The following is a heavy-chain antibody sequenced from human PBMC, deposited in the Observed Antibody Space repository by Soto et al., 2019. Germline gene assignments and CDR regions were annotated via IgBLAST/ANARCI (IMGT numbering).Heavy chain of an antibody. CDR2: ISSSSSYI. CDR1: GFTFSSYS. Sequence: EVQLVESGGGLVKPGGSLRLSCAASGFTFSSYSMNWVRQAPGKGLEWVSSISSSSSYIYYADSVKGRFTISRDNAKNSLYLQMNSLRAEDTAVYYCAPLGERRTRLIQTKRYYYGMDVWGQGTTVTVSS. J-gene: IGHJ6*02. CDR3: APLGERRTRLIQTKRYYYGMDV. D-gene: IGHD3-16*01. V-gene: IGHV3-21*01.